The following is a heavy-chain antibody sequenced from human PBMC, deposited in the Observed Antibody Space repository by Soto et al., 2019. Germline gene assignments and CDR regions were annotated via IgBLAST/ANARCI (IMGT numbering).Heavy chain of an antibody. V-gene: IGHV1-18*01. Sequence: ASVKVSCKVSGDSFSNYGFTWVRQAPGQGLEWMGWISTYNDNTNYAQKLQGRVTMTTDTSTTTAYMELRSLRSDDTAVYYCAGVMVRLFGSGSSRPYGLDVWGQGTTVTVSS. J-gene: IGHJ6*02. CDR2: ISTYNDNT. CDR1: GDSFSNYG. D-gene: IGHD3-10*01. CDR3: AGVMVRLFGSGSSRPYGLDV.